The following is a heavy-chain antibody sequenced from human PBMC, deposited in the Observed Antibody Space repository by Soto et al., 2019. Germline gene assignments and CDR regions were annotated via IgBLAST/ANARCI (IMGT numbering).Heavy chain of an antibody. D-gene: IGHD1-26*01. J-gene: IGHJ4*02. Sequence: SETLSLTCTVSGGSISSSIYYWGWIRQPPGKGLEWIGSIYYIGSTYYNPSLKSRVTISVDTSKNQFSLKLSSVTAADTAVYYCARQLYKVGADWGQGTLVTVSS. CDR1: GGSISSSIYY. CDR3: ARQLYKVGAD. CDR2: IYYIGST. V-gene: IGHV4-39*01.